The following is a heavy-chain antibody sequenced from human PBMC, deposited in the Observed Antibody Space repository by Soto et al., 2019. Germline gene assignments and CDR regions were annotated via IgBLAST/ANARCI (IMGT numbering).Heavy chain of an antibody. D-gene: IGHD3-10*01. J-gene: IGHJ4*01. V-gene: IGHV1-18*01. Sequence: ASVKFSCKASGYTFTDYGVTWVRQAPGQGLEWMGWISAYSGNTDYAQNVQGRVTMTTDTSTTTAYVELRTLRSDDTAIYYCARGYFYGSGTYPIDYWGQGTLVTVSS. CDR1: GYTFTDYG. CDR2: ISAYSGNT. CDR3: ARGYFYGSGTYPIDY.